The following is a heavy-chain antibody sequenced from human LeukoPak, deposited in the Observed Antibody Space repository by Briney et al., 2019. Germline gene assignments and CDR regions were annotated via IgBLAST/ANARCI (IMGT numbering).Heavy chain of an antibody. D-gene: IGHD6-19*01. CDR3: ARGGPGDGSGWYPQYYFDY. CDR1: GFTFSSYA. V-gene: IGHV3-30-3*01. CDR2: ISYDGSNK. Sequence: GGSLRLSCAASGFTFSSYAMHWVRQAPGKGLEWVALISYDGSNKYYADSVKGRFTISRDNSKNTLYLQMNSLRAEDTAVYYCARGGPGDGSGWYPQYYFDYWGQGTLVTVSS. J-gene: IGHJ4*02.